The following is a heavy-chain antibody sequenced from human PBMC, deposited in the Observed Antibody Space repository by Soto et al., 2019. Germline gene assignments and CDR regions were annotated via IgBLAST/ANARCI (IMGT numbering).Heavy chain of an antibody. CDR1: GYTFNNYG. CDR3: ARCYCSVGSCYTCWHFNL. J-gene: IGHJ2*01. Sequence: QVQLVQSGAEVKKPGASVKVSCKASGYTFNNYGISWVRQAPGQGLEWMGWIGPYNGNTDHAQNLQGRVTMTTDTSTHTAYMELRSLRSEDTSLYYCARCYCSVGSCYTCWHFNLWGSGNLVTVSS. D-gene: IGHD2-15*01. V-gene: IGHV1-18*01. CDR2: IGPYNGNT.